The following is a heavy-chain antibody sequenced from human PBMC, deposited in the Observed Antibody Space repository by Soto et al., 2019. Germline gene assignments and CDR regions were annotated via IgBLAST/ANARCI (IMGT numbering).Heavy chain of an antibody. V-gene: IGHV1-8*01. CDR2: MDPYSGNT. CDR1: GYTFTTYD. D-gene: IGHD6-25*01. Sequence: ASVKVSCKASGYTFTTYDISWVRQATGQGLEWMGWMDPYSGNTGYAQKFQGRVTVTRNTSISTVYMELSGLRPDDTAVYYCARRKERSGPHYFDYWGQGSQVTVSS. CDR3: ARRKERSGPHYFDY. J-gene: IGHJ4*02.